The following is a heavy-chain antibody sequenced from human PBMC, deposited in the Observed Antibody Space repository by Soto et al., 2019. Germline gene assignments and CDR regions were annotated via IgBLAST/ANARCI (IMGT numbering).Heavy chain of an antibody. Sequence: ASVKVSCKASGYTFTSYGISWVRQAPGQGLEWMGWISTYNDKRAYAQKLQGRVTMTTDTSTSTAYMELRRLRSDDTAVYYCARSPYDSSGYYYVPQWFDPWGQGTLVTVSS. V-gene: IGHV1-18*01. CDR3: ARSPYDSSGYYYVPQWFDP. J-gene: IGHJ5*02. D-gene: IGHD3-22*01. CDR2: ISTYNDKR. CDR1: GYTFTSYG.